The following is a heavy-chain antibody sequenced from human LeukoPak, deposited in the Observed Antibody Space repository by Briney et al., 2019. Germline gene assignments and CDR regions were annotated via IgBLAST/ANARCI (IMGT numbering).Heavy chain of an antibody. J-gene: IGHJ6*03. CDR1: GGSISSYY. CDR2: IYYSGST. CDR3: ARTYDFSYMDV. D-gene: IGHD3-3*01. V-gene: IGHV4-59*01. Sequence: SETLSLTCTVSGGSISSYYWSLIRQPPGKGLEWIGYIYYSGSTNYNPSLKSRVTISVDTSKNQFSLKLSSVTAADTAVYYCARTYDFSYMDVWGKGTTVTVSS.